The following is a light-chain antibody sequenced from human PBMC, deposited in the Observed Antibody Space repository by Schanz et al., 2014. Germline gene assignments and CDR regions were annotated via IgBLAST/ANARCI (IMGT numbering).Light chain of an antibody. CDR2: GAS. Sequence: IMTQSPATLSLSPGERATLSCRASQSVRRNLAWYQQKPGQAPRLLISGASARATGIPDRFSGSGSVTEFTLTISSLQSEDFAVYYCQQYNNWPRTFGQGTKVEVK. J-gene: IGKJ1*01. V-gene: IGKV3-15*01. CDR1: QSVRRN. CDR3: QQYNNWPRT.